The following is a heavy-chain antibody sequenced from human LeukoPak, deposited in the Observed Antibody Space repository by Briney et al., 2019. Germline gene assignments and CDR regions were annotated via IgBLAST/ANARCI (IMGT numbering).Heavy chain of an antibody. V-gene: IGHV1-2*02. J-gene: IGHJ4*02. Sequence: ASMKLSCKASGFTFTGYYINWVRQAPGQGLEWMGWVNPNSGGTNNTQTFQGRVTMTRDTSINTAYMELSGLRSDDTAVYYCATDSYGGNWSLGYWGQGTLVTVSS. CDR3: ATDSYGGNWSLGY. CDR2: VNPNSGGT. CDR1: GFTFTGYY. D-gene: IGHD4-23*01.